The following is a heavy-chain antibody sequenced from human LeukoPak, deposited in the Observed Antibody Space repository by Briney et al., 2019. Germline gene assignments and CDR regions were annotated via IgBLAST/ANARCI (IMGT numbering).Heavy chain of an antibody. CDR1: GGSISSSSYY. CDR3: AKPKYPGYARDVFE. V-gene: IGHV4-39*07. D-gene: IGHD5-12*01. Sequence: SETLSLTCTVSGGSISSSSYYWGWIRQPPGKGLEWIGSIYYSGSTYYNPSLKSRVTISIDTSKNQFSLKLSSVTAADTAVYYCAKPKYPGYARDVFEIGAKGKRAP. CDR2: IYYSGST. J-gene: IGHJ3*02.